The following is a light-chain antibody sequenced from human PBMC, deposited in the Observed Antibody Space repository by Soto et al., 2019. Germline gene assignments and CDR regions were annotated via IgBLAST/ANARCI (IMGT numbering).Light chain of an antibody. CDR3: QQRSDWPPIT. CDR1: QSVSSY. Sequence: EIVLTQSPATLSLSPGERATLSCRASQSVSSYLVWYQQKPGQAPRLLIYDASNRATGIPARFSGSGSGTDFTLTISRLEPEDFAVHYCQQRSDWPPITFGQGTRLEIK. V-gene: IGKV3-11*01. J-gene: IGKJ5*01. CDR2: DAS.